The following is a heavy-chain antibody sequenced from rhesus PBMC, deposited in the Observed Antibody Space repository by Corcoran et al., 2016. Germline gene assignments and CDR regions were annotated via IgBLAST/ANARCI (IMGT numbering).Heavy chain of an antibody. CDR2: ISGSSVST. J-gene: IGHJ4*01. CDR1: GGSVRRSNW. D-gene: IGHD6-37*01. Sequence: QVQLQESGPRLVKPSATLSLTCAVSGGSVRRSNWWSWIAQPPGTGLEWIGYISGSSVSTYYNPSLKSRVTISTDTSKNQFSLKLSSVTAADTAVYYCARGGGGWSLDYLGQGVLVTVSS. V-gene: IGHV4-65*01. CDR3: ARGGGGWSLDY.